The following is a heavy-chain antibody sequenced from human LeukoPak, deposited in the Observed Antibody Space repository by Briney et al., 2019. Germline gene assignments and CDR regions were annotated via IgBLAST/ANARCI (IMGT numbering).Heavy chain of an antibody. CDR3: AREDGWARWGGTRSDY. Sequence: GGSLRLSCAASGFTFSDYYMSWIRQAPGKGLEWVSYISSSGSTIYYADSVKGRFTISRDNAKNSLYLQMNSLRDEDTAVYYCAREDGWARWGGTRSDYWGQGTLVTVSS. D-gene: IGHD1-1*01. CDR2: ISSSGSTI. V-gene: IGHV3-11*04. J-gene: IGHJ4*02. CDR1: GFTFSDYY.